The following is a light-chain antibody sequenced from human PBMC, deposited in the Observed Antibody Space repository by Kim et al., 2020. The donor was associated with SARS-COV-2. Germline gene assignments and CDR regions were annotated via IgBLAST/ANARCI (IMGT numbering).Light chain of an antibody. V-gene: IGLV6-57*03. Sequence: GKTVTISCTRSSASMDDNYVQWCQQRPGGVPTAVIYEDDQRPSGVSDRFSGSIDNSSNSASLTISGLKTEDEADYYCQSYNRSNVVFGGGTQLTVL. CDR3: QSYNRSNVV. J-gene: IGLJ2*01. CDR2: EDD. CDR1: SASMDDNY.